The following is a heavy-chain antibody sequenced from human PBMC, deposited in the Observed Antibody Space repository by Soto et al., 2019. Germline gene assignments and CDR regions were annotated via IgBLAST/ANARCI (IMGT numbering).Heavy chain of an antibody. J-gene: IGHJ6*02. CDR2: INPNSGGT. CDR3: AIDSGTCRGTSCYRTAHYCIEV. CDR1: GYTFTGYY. V-gene: IGHV1-2*04. D-gene: IGHD2-2*01. Sequence: APVKASCKASGYTFTGYYMHWVRQAPGQGLEWMGWINPNSGGTNYAQTFQGWVTMTRDTSISIAYMEVRRLRSDDTAVYYFAIDSGTCRGTSCYRTAHYCIEVWHQGPTVIFCS.